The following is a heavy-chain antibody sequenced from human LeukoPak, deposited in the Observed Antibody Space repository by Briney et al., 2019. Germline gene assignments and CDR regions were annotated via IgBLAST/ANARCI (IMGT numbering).Heavy chain of an antibody. CDR3: ARGLGVTIFGVVIGNFQH. V-gene: IGHV4-61*02. J-gene: IGHJ1*01. Sequence: SQTLSLTCTVSGGSISSGSYYWSWIRQPAGKGREWIGRIYTSGSTNYNPSLKSRVTISVDTSKNQFSLKLSSVPAADTAVYYCARGLGVTIFGVVIGNFQHWGQGTLVTVSS. D-gene: IGHD3-3*01. CDR1: GGSISSGSYY. CDR2: IYTSGST.